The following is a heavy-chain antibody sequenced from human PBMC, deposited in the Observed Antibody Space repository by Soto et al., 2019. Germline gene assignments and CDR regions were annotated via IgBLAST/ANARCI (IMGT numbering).Heavy chain of an antibody. CDR3: AKPQNWRYSSGWYGYFDY. D-gene: IGHD6-19*01. J-gene: IGHJ4*02. V-gene: IGHV3-23*01. Sequence: GGSLRLSCAASGFTFSSYAMSWVRQAPGKGLEWVSAISGSGGSTYYADSVKGRFTIPRDNSKNTLYLQMNSLRAEDTAVYYCAKPQNWRYSSGWYGYFDYWGQGTLVTVSS. CDR1: GFTFSSYA. CDR2: ISGSGGST.